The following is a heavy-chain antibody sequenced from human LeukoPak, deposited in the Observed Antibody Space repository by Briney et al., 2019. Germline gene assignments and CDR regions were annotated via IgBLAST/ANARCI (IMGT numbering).Heavy chain of an antibody. CDR2: IYPGDSDT. D-gene: IGHD6-13*01. Sequence: GESLKISCKGSGYSFTSYWIGWVRQKPGKGLEWMGIIYPGDSDTRYSPSFQGQVTISADKSISTAYLQWSSLKVSDTAMYYCARVPGSSWYRDAFDIWGQGTMVTVSS. CDR3: ARVPGSSWYRDAFDI. J-gene: IGHJ3*02. CDR1: GYSFTSYW. V-gene: IGHV5-51*01.